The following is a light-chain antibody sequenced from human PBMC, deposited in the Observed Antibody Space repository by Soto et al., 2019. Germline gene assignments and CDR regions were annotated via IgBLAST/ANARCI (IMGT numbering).Light chain of an antibody. CDR1: QGISTY. CDR2: AAS. V-gene: IGKV1-39*01. J-gene: IGKJ1*01. Sequence: IQITQSPSSLPSSVADRISITCRASQGISTYLNWSQQKPGKAPKLLIYAASSLQSGVPSRFSGSGSETDFTLTISSLQPEDFATYSCQQSYSTTWTFGQGTKVAIK. CDR3: QQSYSTTWT.